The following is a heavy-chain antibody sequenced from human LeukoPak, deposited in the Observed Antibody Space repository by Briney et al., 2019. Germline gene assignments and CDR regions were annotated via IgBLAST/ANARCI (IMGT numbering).Heavy chain of an antibody. Sequence: GGSLRLSCAASGFTFSSYSMNWVRQAPGKGLEWVSSISSSSSYIYNADSVKGRFTIPRDNAKNSLYLQMNSLRAEDTAVYYCARDLWFGELVHYWGQGTLVTVSS. V-gene: IGHV3-21*01. CDR2: ISSSSSYI. CDR1: GFTFSSYS. CDR3: ARDLWFGELVHY. J-gene: IGHJ4*02. D-gene: IGHD3-10*01.